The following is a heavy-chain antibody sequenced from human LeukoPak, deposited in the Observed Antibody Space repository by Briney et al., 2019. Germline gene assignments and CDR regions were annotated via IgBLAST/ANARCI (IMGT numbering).Heavy chain of an antibody. CDR2: ISSSSSTI. CDR3: AREGLDTVVTPAADY. J-gene: IGHJ4*02. D-gene: IGHD4-23*01. V-gene: IGHV3-48*04. CDR1: GFTFSSYS. Sequence: QPGGSLRLSCAASGFTFSSYSMNWVRQAPGKGLEWVSYISSSSSTIYYADSVKGRFTISRDNAKNSLYLQMNSLRAEDTAVYYCAREGLDTVVTPAADYWGQGTLVTVSS.